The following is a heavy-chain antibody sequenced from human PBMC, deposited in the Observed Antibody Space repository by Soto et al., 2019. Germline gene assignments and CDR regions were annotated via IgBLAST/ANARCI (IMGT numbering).Heavy chain of an antibody. V-gene: IGHV3-23*01. D-gene: IGHD3-22*01. CDR1: GLTFSNHA. CDR2: ISGSGDST. CDR3: ATEGYDSSGYYFRGAY. Sequence: GGSLRLACAASGLTFSNHAMTWVRQVPGKGLEWVSTISGSGDSTYYTDSVKGRFTISRDNSKNTLYLQLNSLRAEDTAVYYCATEGYDSSGYYFRGAYWGQGTLVTVSS. J-gene: IGHJ4*02.